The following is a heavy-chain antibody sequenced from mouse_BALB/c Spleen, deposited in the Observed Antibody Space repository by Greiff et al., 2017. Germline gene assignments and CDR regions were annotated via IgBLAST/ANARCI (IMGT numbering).Heavy chain of an antibody. CDR3: ARADGYLAWFAY. CDR1: GYSITSDYA. J-gene: IGHJ3*01. Sequence: VQLQQSGPGLVKPSQSLSLTCTVTGYSITSDYAWNWIRQFPGNKLEWMGYISYSGSTSYNPSLKSRISITRDTSKNQFFLQLNSVTTEDTATYYCARADGYLAWFAYWGQGTLVTVSA. D-gene: IGHD2-3*01. V-gene: IGHV3-2*02. CDR2: ISYSGST.